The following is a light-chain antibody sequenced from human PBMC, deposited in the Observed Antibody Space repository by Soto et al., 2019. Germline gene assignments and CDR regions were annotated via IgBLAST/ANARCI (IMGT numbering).Light chain of an antibody. CDR3: QQTYTSPLT. CDR1: QTINTF. CDR2: TAS. Sequence: DIQMTQSPSSLSASVGDRVTITCRAGQTINTFLNWYQQKPGKAPNLLIYTASNLQSGVPSRFSGGGSGTDFTLTISSLQPEDFATYYCQQTYTSPLTFGGGTKVEIK. J-gene: IGKJ4*01. V-gene: IGKV1-39*01.